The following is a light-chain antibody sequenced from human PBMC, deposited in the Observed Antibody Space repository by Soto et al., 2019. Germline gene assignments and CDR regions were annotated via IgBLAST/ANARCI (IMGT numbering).Light chain of an antibody. J-gene: IGLJ1*01. CDR3: QVWDSSSDHPGGYV. V-gene: IGLV3-21*02. CDR1: NIGSKS. Sequence: SYELTQPPSVSVAPGQTARITCGGNNIGSKSVHWYQQKPGQAPVLVVYDDSGRPSGIPERFSGSNSGNTATLTISRVEAGDEADYYCQVWDSSSDHPGGYVFGTGTKVTVL. CDR2: DDS.